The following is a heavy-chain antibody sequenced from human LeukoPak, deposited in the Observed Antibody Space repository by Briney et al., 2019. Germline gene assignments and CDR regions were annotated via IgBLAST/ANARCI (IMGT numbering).Heavy chain of an antibody. CDR3: ARGKHIVVVTAIEFDP. D-gene: IGHD2-21*02. CDR1: GGSISSISYY. J-gene: IGHJ5*02. Sequence: SETLSLTCTVSGGSISSISYYWGWIRQPPGKGLEWIGSMYHNGSTYYNPSLKSRVTISVDTSKNQFSLKLSSVTAADTAVYYCARGKHIVVVTAIEFDPWGQGTLVTVSS. CDR2: MYHNGST. V-gene: IGHV4-39*07.